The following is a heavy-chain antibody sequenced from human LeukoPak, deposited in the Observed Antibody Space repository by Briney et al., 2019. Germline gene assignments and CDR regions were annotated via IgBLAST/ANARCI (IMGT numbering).Heavy chain of an antibody. V-gene: IGHV3-23*01. J-gene: IGHJ2*01. CDR3: AKDVLRLNYGYFDL. CDR1: GFTVSNYA. D-gene: IGHD2-21*02. Sequence: GGSLRLSCAASGFTVSNYAMSWVRQAPGKGPEWVAGITSSSASISYSHSPKGRFTTSRHNSKSTLYLQMNSLRAEDTALYYCAKDVLRLNYGYFDLWGRGTLVSVSS. CDR2: ITSSSASI.